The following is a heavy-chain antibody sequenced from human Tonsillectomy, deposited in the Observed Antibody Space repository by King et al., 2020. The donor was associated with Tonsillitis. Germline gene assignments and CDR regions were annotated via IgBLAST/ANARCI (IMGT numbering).Heavy chain of an antibody. V-gene: IGHV3-15*01. Sequence: VQLVESGGGLVKPGGSLRLSCAASGLIFNNAWMSWVRQAPGKGLEWVGRIKGKSDGGTADYAAPVKDRFTISRDDSKNTLYLQMNSLKTEDTAVYYCTTDIWDYSNYRGVNYCGQGTLVTVSS. CDR2: IKGKSDGGTA. CDR3: TTDIWDYSNYRGVNY. CDR1: GLIFNNAW. J-gene: IGHJ4*02. D-gene: IGHD4-11*01.